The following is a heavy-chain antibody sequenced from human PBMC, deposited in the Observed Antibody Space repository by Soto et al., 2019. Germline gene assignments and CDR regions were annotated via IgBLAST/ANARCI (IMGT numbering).Heavy chain of an antibody. CDR1: GYTFTSYY. CDR2: INPSGGST. J-gene: IGHJ6*02. V-gene: IGHV1-46*01. CDR3: ARGWELPTFYYYYGMDV. Sequence: QVQLVQSGAEVKKPGASVKVSCKASGYTFTSYYMHWVRQAPGQGLEWMGIINPSGGSTSYAQKFQGRVTMTRDTSTSTVYMELSSLSSEDTAVYYCARGWELPTFYYYYGMDVWGQGTTVTVSS. D-gene: IGHD1-26*01.